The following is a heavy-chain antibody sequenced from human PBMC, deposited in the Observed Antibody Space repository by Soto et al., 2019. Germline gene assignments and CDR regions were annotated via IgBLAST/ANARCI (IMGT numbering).Heavy chain of an antibody. J-gene: IGHJ4*02. CDR2: IFSNDEK. CDR3: ARTPGYYYDSSGPGDYFDY. CDR1: GFSLSNARMG. V-gene: IGHV2-26*01. Sequence: QVTLKESGPVLVKPTETLTLTCTVSGFSLSNARMGVSWIRQPPGKALEWLAHIFSNDEKSYSTSLKSRLTSSKDTSKSQVVLTMTNMDPVDTATYYCARTPGYYYDSSGPGDYFDYWGQGTLVTVSS. D-gene: IGHD3-22*01.